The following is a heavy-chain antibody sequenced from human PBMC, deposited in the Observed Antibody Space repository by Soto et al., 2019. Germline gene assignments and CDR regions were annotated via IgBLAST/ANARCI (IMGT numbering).Heavy chain of an antibody. D-gene: IGHD6-19*01. J-gene: IGHJ5*02. CDR1: GFSFRDYY. V-gene: IGHV3-11*06. Sequence: WGSLRLSCAASGFSFRDYYMSWIRQAPGKGLEWISWISGSSSYANFSGSVKGRFTSSTDNAKNSLYLQMNSLRTEDTAVYYCARVSDSSGWGLDPWGQGTMVTVSS. CDR3: ARVSDSSGWGLDP. CDR2: ISGSSSYA.